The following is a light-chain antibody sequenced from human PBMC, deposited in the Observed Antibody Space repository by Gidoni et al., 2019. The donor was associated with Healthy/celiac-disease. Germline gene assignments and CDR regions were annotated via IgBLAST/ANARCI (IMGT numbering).Light chain of an antibody. Sequence: SYDLTPPPSVSVSPGQTARITCSGDALPKQYAYWYEQQPGQAPVLVIYNDSERPSGIPERFSGSSSGTTVTLTISGVQAEDEADYYCQSADSSGTYVVFGGGTKLTVL. CDR2: NDS. V-gene: IGLV3-25*02. CDR1: ALPKQY. CDR3: QSADSSGTYVV. J-gene: IGLJ2*01.